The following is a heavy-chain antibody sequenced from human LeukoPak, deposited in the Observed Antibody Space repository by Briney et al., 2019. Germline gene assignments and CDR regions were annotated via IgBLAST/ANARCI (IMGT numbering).Heavy chain of an antibody. Sequence: GASVKVSCKASGYTFTSYGISWVRQAPGQGLEWMGGIIPIFGTANYAQKFQGRVTITADESTSTAYMELSSLRSEDTAVYYCARLRRRDGYNPPFDYWGQGTLVTVSS. V-gene: IGHV1-69*13. CDR2: IIPIFGTA. J-gene: IGHJ4*02. D-gene: IGHD5-24*01. CDR3: ARLRRRDGYNPPFDY. CDR1: GYTFTSYG.